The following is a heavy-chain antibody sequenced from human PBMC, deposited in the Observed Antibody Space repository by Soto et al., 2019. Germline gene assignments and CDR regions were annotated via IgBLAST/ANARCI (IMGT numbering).Heavy chain of an antibody. D-gene: IGHD2-2*01. CDR2: ISWNSGST. CDR1: GLTFRYYA. Sequence: SLILSCVASGLTFRYYAMHWVRQLPGKGLEWVEGISWNSGSTDYADSVKGRFTISRDNAKNSLYLQMNGLTAEDTAFYYCVKDDRDCSATSCYGSDFHYYGMDAWGQGTTVTVSS. V-gene: IGHV3-9*01. J-gene: IGHJ6*02. CDR3: VKDDRDCSATSCYGSDFHYYGMDA.